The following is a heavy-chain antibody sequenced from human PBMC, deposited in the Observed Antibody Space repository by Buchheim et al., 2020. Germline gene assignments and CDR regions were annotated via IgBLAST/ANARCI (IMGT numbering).Heavy chain of an antibody. CDR3: ARDSRGYCSSTSCYTTGWFDP. V-gene: IGHV3-33*01. CDR2: IWYDGSNK. J-gene: IGHJ5*02. Sequence: QVQLVESGGGVVQPGRSLRLSCAASGFTFSSYGMHWVRQAPGKGLEWVAVIWYDGSNKYYADSVKGRFTISRDNSKHTLYLQMNSLRAEDTAVYYCARDSRGYCSSTSCYTTGWFDPWGQGTL. CDR1: GFTFSSYG. D-gene: IGHD2-2*02.